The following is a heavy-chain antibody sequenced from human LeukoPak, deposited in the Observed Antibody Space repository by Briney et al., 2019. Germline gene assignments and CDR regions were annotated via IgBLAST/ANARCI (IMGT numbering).Heavy chain of an antibody. J-gene: IGHJ4*02. D-gene: IGHD1-26*01. Sequence: GGSLRLSCAASGFTFSKYWMGWVRQAPGKRLEWVANTNIDGSEKYYADSVKGRFSISRDNARNSVYLQMASLRVEDTAVYYCARDPVEWELLLDYWGQGTLVTVSS. CDR1: GFTFSKYW. CDR3: ARDPVEWELLLDY. CDR2: TNIDGSEK. V-gene: IGHV3-7*01.